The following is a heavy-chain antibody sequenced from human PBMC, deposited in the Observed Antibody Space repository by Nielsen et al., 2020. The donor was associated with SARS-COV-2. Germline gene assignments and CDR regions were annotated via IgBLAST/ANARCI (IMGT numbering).Heavy chain of an antibody. Sequence: ASVKVSCKASGYTFTDYYIHRVRPAHGQGLEWMGRINPYSGGTNYAQKFQGTVTMTRDASISTVYMELTSDDTAVYYCARARATIFGLVMSYGMDVWGQGTTVAVSS. D-gene: IGHD3/OR15-3a*01. CDR1: GYTFTDYY. CDR3: ARARATIFGLVMSYGMDV. V-gene: IGHV1-2*06. CDR2: INPYSGGT. J-gene: IGHJ6*02.